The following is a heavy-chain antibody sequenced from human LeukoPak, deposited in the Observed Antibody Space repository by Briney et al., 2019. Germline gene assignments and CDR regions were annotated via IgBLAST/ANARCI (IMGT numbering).Heavy chain of an antibody. J-gene: IGHJ4*02. Sequence: PGGSLRLSCAASGFTVSSNHMSWVRQAPGKGLEWVSVIYSGGSTYYADSVKGRFTISRDNSKNTLYLQMNSLRAEDTAVYYCAREHSSSLDYWGQGTLVTVSS. CDR1: GFTVSSNH. D-gene: IGHD6-13*01. CDR3: AREHSSSLDY. CDR2: IYSGGST. V-gene: IGHV3-53*01.